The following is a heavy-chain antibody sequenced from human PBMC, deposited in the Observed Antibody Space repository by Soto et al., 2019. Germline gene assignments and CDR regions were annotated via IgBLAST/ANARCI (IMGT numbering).Heavy chain of an antibody. CDR3: ARSLTYYYETSGYYLGNM. V-gene: IGHV1-69*01. CDR2: IIPMFDTA. CDR1: GGTFSSYA. J-gene: IGHJ4*02. D-gene: IGHD3-22*01. Sequence: QVQLVQSGAEVKKPGSSVKVSCKASGGTFSSYAFSWVRQAPGQGLEWMGGIIPMFDTANYAQKFQDGVTISGDESTSIAYMELSSLTSEDTAVYYCARSLTYYYETSGYYLGNMWGQGTLVTVSS.